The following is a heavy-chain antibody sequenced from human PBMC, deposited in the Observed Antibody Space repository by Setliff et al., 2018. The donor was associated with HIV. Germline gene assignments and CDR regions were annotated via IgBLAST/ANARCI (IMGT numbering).Heavy chain of an antibody. CDR3: ARVVPEVVYGAYWFDP. D-gene: IGHD4-17*01. CDR1: GGSFSGYY. V-gene: IGHV4-34*01. CDR2: INHSGST. J-gene: IGHJ5*02. Sequence: SETLSLTCAVYGGSFSGYYWSWIRQPPGKGLEWIGEINHSGSTNYNPSLKRRVTMSVDTSKNQVSLKLNSVTAADAAVYYCARVVPEVVYGAYWFDPWGQGTLVTVSS.